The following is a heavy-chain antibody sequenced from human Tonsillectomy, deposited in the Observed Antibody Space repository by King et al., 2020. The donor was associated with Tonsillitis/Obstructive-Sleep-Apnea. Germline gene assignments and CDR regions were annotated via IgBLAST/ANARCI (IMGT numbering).Heavy chain of an antibody. CDR2: IYWDDDK. V-gene: IGHV2-5*02. D-gene: IGHD3-3*01. CDR1: GFSLSTSGVG. Sequence: TLKESGPTLVKPTQTLTLTCTFSGFSLSTSGVGVGWIRQPPGKALEWLALIYWDDDKRYSPFLKSRLTITKDTSKNQVVLTMTNMDPVDTATYYCAHGEYDFWSGYYRAFDIWGQGTMVTVSS. CDR3: AHGEYDFWSGYYRAFDI. J-gene: IGHJ3*02.